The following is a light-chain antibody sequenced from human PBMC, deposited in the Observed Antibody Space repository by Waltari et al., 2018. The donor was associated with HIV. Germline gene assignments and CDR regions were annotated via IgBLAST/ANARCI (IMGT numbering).Light chain of an antibody. V-gene: IGLV1-51*02. Sequence: QSVLTQPPSVSAPPEQTVPTSCSGSTSHLGNNVVSWYQHLPGTAPKLLIFESNKRPSGIPDRFSGSQSGTSATLAISGLQTGDEAAYYCGTWDTSLRAVVFGGGTKLTVL. CDR2: ESN. CDR1: TSHLGNNV. CDR3: GTWDTSLRAVV. J-gene: IGLJ2*01.